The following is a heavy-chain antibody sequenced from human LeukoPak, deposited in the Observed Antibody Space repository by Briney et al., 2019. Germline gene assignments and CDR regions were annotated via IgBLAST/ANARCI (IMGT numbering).Heavy chain of an antibody. V-gene: IGHV1-69*04. CDR1: GGTFSSYA. CDR2: IIPILGIA. D-gene: IGHD6-19*01. J-gene: IGHJ4*02. CDR3: ARDTTIAVAGWFDY. Sequence: ASVKVSCKASGGTFSSYAISWVRQAPGQGLEWMGRIIPILGIANYAQKLQGRVTMTTDTSTSTAYMELRSLRSDDTAVYYCARDTTIAVAGWFDYWGQGTLVTVSS.